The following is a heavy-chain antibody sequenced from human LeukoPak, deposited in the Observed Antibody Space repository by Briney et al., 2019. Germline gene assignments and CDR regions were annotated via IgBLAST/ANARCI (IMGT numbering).Heavy chain of an antibody. Sequence: PGGSLRLSCAASGFTFSSYAMHWVRQAPGKGLEWVAVISYDGSNKYYADSVKGRFTISRDNSKNTLYLQMNSLRAEDTAVYYCARDSSSWNAYGYWGQGTLVTVSS. CDR1: GFTFSSYA. J-gene: IGHJ4*02. CDR2: ISYDGSNK. CDR3: ARDSSSWNAYGY. V-gene: IGHV3-30*04. D-gene: IGHD6-13*01.